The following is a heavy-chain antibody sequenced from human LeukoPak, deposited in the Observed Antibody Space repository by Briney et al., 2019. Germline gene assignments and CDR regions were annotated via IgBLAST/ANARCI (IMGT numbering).Heavy chain of an antibody. V-gene: IGHV3-11*01. CDR1: GFTLNEYS. CDR2: INNSGRTI. CDR3: ARDVGGLDL. J-gene: IGHJ6*02. Sequence: GGSLRLSCTVSGFTLNEYSMTWIRQAPGKGLECLAFINNSGRTIYYADSVKGRFTISKDDAENSLFLQMSSLRVDDTAVYYCARDVGGLDLWGQGTAVTVSS. D-gene: IGHD3-16*01.